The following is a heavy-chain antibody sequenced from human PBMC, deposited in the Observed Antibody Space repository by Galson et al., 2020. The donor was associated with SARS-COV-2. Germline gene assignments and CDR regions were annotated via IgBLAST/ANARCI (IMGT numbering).Heavy chain of an antibody. CDR1: GGSFIGYL. D-gene: IGHD3-22*01. CDR2: INHSGST. Sequence: SQTLSLTCAVYGGSFIGYLWSWVRQPPGKGLEYIGEINHSGSTNYNPSLKSRVTISVDTSKNQFSLKLRAVTAADTAVYYCARGKTEITMMVVVVTSAHLYFDYWGQGTRVTVSS. V-gene: IGHV4-34*01. J-gene: IGHJ4*02. CDR3: ARGKTEITMMVVVVTSAHLYFDY.